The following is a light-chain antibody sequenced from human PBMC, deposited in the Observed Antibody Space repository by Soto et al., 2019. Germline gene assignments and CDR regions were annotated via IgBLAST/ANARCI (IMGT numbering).Light chain of an antibody. Sequence: EIVVTQSPATLSVSPGERATLSCRASQSVSSYLAWYQQKPGQAPRLLIYDASNRATGIPDRFIGSGSGTDFTLTISRLEPEDFAVYYCQHYVTSLTTFGQGTKVDIK. CDR3: QHYVTSLTT. V-gene: IGKV3-20*01. CDR1: QSVSSY. CDR2: DAS. J-gene: IGKJ1*01.